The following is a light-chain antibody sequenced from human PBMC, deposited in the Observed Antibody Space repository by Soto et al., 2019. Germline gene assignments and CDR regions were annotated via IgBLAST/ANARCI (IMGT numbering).Light chain of an antibody. CDR3: FSYAASTDI. CDR1: SSDVGSYNF. V-gene: IGLV2-23*01. J-gene: IGLJ1*01. CDR2: EGT. Sequence: SALPKPASVSVSRGLSITISCTGTSSDVGSYNFVSWYQQYPGEVPKLMIYEGTKRPSGVSNRFSGSKSGNTASLTISGLQAEDEADSYCFSYAASTDIYGTSTKVAVL.